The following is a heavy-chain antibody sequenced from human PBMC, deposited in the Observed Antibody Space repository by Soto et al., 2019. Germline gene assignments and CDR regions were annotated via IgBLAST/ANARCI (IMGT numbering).Heavy chain of an antibody. Sequence: QVQLVESGGGVVQPGRSLRLSCAASGFTFSSYGMHWVRQAPGKGLEWVAVIWYDGSNKYYADSVKGRFTISRDNSKNTLYLQMNSLRAEDTAVYCCARDYRLLFDYWGQGTLVTVSS. V-gene: IGHV3-33*01. CDR3: ARDYRLLFDY. CDR2: IWYDGSNK. D-gene: IGHD5-18*01. CDR1: GFTFSSYG. J-gene: IGHJ4*02.